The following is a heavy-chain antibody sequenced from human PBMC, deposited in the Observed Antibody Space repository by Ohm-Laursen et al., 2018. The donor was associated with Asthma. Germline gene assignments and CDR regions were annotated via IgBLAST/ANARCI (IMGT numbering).Heavy chain of an antibody. CDR1: GDTFSIFRNSW. Sequence: SLRLSCTASGDTFSIFRNSWMAWVRQAPGKGLEWVSGISWNSGSIGYADSVKGRFTISRDNAKNSLYLQMNSLRTEDTALYYCAKASGSYYPYYFDYWGQGTLVTVSS. D-gene: IGHD1-26*01. CDR3: AKASGSYYPYYFDY. CDR2: ISWNSGSI. J-gene: IGHJ4*02. V-gene: IGHV3-9*01.